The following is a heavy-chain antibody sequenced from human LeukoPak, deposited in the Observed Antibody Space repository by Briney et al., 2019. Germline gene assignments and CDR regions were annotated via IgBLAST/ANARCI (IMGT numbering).Heavy chain of an antibody. CDR2: INRDGSTT. CDR3: ARDKRSGESSEIDY. D-gene: IGHD3-10*01. Sequence: GGSLRLSCAASGFTFSNYWVHWVRHAPGKGLVWVSRINRDGSTTKYADSVKGRFTVSRDNAKNTLNLQMNSLRAEDTAVYYCARDKRSGESSEIDYWGQGTLVTVSS. V-gene: IGHV3-74*03. CDR1: GFTFSNYW. J-gene: IGHJ4*02.